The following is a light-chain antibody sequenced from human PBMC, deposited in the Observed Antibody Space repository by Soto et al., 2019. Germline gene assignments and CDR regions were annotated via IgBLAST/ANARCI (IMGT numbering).Light chain of an antibody. CDR1: SSDVGSHNL. CDR2: EGT. CDR3: CSYAGSSTDI. V-gene: IGLV2-23*01. Sequence: QSALTQPASVSGSPGQSITISCTGTSSDVGSHNLVSWYQQHPGRAPKLMIYEGTKRPSGVSNRFSGSKSGNTASLTISGLQAEDEADYYCCSYAGSSTDIFGSGPKVTVL. J-gene: IGLJ1*01.